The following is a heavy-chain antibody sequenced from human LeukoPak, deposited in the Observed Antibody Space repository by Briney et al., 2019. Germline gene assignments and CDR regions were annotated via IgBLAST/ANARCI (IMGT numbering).Heavy chain of an antibody. J-gene: IGHJ5*02. V-gene: IGHV3-11*01. Sequence: GGSLRLSCAAPGFTFSDYYMSWIRQAPGKGLEWVSYISSSGSTIYYADSVKGRFTISRDNAKNSLYLQMNSLRAEDTAVYYCAGKKVAGTGIPNWFDPWGQGTLVTVSS. CDR2: ISSSGSTI. CDR1: GFTFSDYY. D-gene: IGHD6-19*01. CDR3: AGKKVAGTGIPNWFDP.